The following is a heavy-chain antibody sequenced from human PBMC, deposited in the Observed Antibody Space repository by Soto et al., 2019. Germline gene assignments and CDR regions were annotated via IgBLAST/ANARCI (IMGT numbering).Heavy chain of an antibody. Sequence: PSETLSLTCTVSGGSISSSSYYWGWIRQPPGKGLEWIGSIYYSGSTYYNPSLKSRVTISVDTSKNQFSLKLSSVTAADTAVYYCAGYSGYDVLFDYWGQGTLVTVSS. D-gene: IGHD5-12*01. CDR2: IYYSGST. J-gene: IGHJ4*02. CDR3: AGYSGYDVLFDY. CDR1: GGSISSSSYY. V-gene: IGHV4-39*01.